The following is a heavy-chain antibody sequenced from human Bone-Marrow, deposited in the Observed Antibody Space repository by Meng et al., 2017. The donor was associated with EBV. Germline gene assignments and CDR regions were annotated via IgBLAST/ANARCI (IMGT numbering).Heavy chain of an antibody. CDR1: GYTFTRYY. J-gene: IGHJ4*02. CDR2: INPNSGGT. V-gene: IGHV1-2*02. D-gene: IGHD5-12*01. Sequence: QVQPVASGAEVKEPGASLKVSCKASGYTFTRYYIHWVRQAPGQGLEWVGWINPNSGGTNYAEKFQGRVTMTRDTSITTAFMELSSLKSDDTAVYYCAMGLATDFDYWGQGTLVTVSS. CDR3: AMGLATDFDY.